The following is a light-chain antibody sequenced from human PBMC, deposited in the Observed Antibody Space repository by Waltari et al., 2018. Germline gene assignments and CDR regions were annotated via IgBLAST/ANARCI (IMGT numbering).Light chain of an antibody. CDR2: DNY. CDR3: QSYDSLSDSYV. Sequence: QSVLTQPPSVSGAPGQRVTISCTGSSSNIGAGSDVHWYQHLPRTAPKLLIYDNYNRPSGVADRFSASKSGTSAALAITGRQAEDEADYYCQSYDSLSDSYVFGTGTKVTVL. V-gene: IGLV1-40*01. J-gene: IGLJ1*01. CDR1: SSNIGAGSD.